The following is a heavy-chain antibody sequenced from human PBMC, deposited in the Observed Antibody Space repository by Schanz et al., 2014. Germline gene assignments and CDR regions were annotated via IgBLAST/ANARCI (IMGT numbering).Heavy chain of an antibody. CDR2: IGGSGSDT. CDR3: ARGSGTFDS. Sequence: DVQLAESGGGLVQPGGSLRLSCAASGFTLSSYALSWVRQSPGKGLEWVSYIGGSGSDTYYADSVRGRFTISRDNSKNTLYLQMNSLRAEDTAVYYCARGSGTFDSWGQGTLVTVSS. D-gene: IGHD3-3*01. CDR1: GFTLSSYA. J-gene: IGHJ4*02. V-gene: IGHV3-23*04.